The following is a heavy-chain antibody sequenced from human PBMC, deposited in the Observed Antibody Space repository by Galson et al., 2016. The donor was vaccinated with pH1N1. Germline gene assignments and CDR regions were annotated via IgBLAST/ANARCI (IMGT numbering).Heavy chain of an antibody. J-gene: IGHJ4*02. CDR2: VYWDDDE. V-gene: IGHV2-5*02. CDR1: GFSITNRGEA. D-gene: IGHD3-22*01. Sequence: PALVKPTQTLTLTCIFSGFSITNRGEAVGWIRQPPGKALEWLALVYWDDDEFYSRSLQSRLTITKDTSKNQVVLRMTNMDPVDTGTYYCAHLYYYDTSGFYRYFDYWGQGILVTVSS. CDR3: AHLYYYDTSGFYRYFDY.